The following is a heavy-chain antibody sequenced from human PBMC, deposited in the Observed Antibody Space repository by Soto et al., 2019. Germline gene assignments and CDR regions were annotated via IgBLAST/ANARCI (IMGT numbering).Heavy chain of an antibody. J-gene: IGHJ6*02. CDR3: ARGSGSSWRYYGMDV. CDR2: INAGNGNT. CDR1: GYTFTSYA. V-gene: IGHV1-3*01. Sequence: ASVKVSCKASGYTFTSYAMHWVRQAPGQRLEWMGWINAGNGNTKYSQKFQGRVTITRDTSASTAYMELSSLRSEDTAVYYCARGSGSSWRYYGMDVWGQGTTVTVSS. D-gene: IGHD6-6*01.